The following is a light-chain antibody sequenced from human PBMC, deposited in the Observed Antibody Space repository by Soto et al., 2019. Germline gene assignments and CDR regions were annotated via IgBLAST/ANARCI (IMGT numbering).Light chain of an antibody. Sequence: QSALTQPASLSVSPGQSITISCTGTNSDVGGYNYVSWYQQHPGKAPKLMIYDVSNRPSGVSNRFSGSKSGNTASLTISGLQAEDEADYYCSSYTSSSTYVFGTGTKVTVL. J-gene: IGLJ1*01. CDR1: NSDVGGYNY. CDR2: DVS. CDR3: SSYTSSSTYV. V-gene: IGLV2-14*01.